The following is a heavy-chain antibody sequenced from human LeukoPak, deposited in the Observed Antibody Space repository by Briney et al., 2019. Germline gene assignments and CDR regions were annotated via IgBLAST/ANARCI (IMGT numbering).Heavy chain of an antibody. CDR1: GYTFTSYY. CDR3: ARDVPYSSGWSYYYYYGMDV. V-gene: IGHV1-46*01. CDR2: INPSGGST. D-gene: IGHD6-19*01. J-gene: IGHJ6*02. Sequence: EASVTVSCKASGYTFTSYYMHWVRQAPGQGLEWMGIINPSGGSTSYAQKFQGGVTMTRDTSTSTVYMELSSLRSEDTAVYYCARDVPYSSGWSYYYYYGMDVWGQGTTVTVSS.